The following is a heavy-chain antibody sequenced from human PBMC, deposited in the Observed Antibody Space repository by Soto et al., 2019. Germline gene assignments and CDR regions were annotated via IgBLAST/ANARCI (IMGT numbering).Heavy chain of an antibody. D-gene: IGHD6-19*01. V-gene: IGHV3-23*01. CDR1: GFSFVNYA. CDR2: LSGSGTST. Sequence: GGSLRLSCAASGFSFVNYAMNWVRQAPGKGLEWVSGLSGSGTSTYYADSVKGRFTISRDNSRDTLFLQMNSLTADDTAVYYCAKENTQGGWFNPFDPWGQGALVTVSS. J-gene: IGHJ5*02. CDR3: AKENTQGGWFNPFDP.